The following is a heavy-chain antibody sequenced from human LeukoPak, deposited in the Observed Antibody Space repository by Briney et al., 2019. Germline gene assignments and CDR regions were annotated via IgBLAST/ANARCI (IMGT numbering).Heavy chain of an antibody. CDR1: GLRFSDYY. V-gene: IGHV3-7*01. CDR2: IKQDGSEK. CDR3: ARVGSYYDFWSGFD. D-gene: IGHD3-3*01. J-gene: IGHJ4*02. Sequence: GGSLRLSCAASGLRFSDYYVSWIRQAPGKGLGWVANIKQDGSEKYYVDSVKGRFTISRDNAKNSLYLQMNSLRAEDTAVYYCARVGSYYDFWSGFDWGQGTLVTVSS.